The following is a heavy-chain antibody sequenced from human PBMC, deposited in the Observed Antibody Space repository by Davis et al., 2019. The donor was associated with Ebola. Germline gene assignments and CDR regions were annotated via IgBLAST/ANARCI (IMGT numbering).Heavy chain of an antibody. Sequence: PSETLSLTCTVSGGSIRSSTYYWGWIRQPPGKGLEWIGSIYYSGSTFYNPSLKSRVTISVDTSKNQFSLKLSSVTAADTAVYYCARGRSRGGMDVWGQGTTVTVSS. CDR3: ARGRSRGGMDV. CDR2: IYYSGST. CDR1: GGSIRSSTYY. J-gene: IGHJ6*02. V-gene: IGHV4-39*07.